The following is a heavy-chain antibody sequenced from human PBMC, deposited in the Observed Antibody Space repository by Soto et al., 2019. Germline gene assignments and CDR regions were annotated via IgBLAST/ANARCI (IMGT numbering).Heavy chain of an antibody. CDR2: IKFDGSEK. Sequence: PGGSLRLSCAASGFTFSDYWMSWVRQAPGKGPEWVANIKFDGSEKQYVDSVKGRFPISRDNSRNSLFLQMNSLRAGDKAVYYCVKDGGYCSSTTCYSPRNHYFDSWGQGTLVTVSS. V-gene: IGHV3-7*03. CDR1: GFTFSDYW. CDR3: VKDGGYCSSTTCYSPRNHYFDS. D-gene: IGHD2-2*01. J-gene: IGHJ4*02.